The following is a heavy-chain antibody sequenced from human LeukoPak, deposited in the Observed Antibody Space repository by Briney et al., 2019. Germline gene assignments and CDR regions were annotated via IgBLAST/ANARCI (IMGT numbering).Heavy chain of an antibody. D-gene: IGHD4-23*01. CDR1: GFTFSNYE. J-gene: IGHJ1*01. CDR3: YGANAEH. Sequence: GGSLRLSCAASGFTFSNYEMNWVRQAPGKGLLWVSGTNTDGSSTMYADSVKGRFTIARDNAKNTLYLQMNSLRAEDTAVYYCYGANAEHWGQGTLVTVSS. CDR2: TNTDGSST. V-gene: IGHV3-74*03.